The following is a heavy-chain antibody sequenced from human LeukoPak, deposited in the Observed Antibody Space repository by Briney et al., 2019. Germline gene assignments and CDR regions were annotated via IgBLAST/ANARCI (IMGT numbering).Heavy chain of an antibody. CDR3: ARDFSGDSWFDP. CDR2: ISSSSSYI. J-gene: IGHJ5*02. CDR1: GFTFSSYS. Sequence: GGSLRLSCAASGFTFSSYSMNWVRQAPGKGLEWVSSISSSSSYIYYADSVKGRFTISRDNAKNSLYLQVNSLRAEDTAVYYCARDFSGDSWFDPWGQGTLVTVSS. D-gene: IGHD4-17*01. V-gene: IGHV3-21*01.